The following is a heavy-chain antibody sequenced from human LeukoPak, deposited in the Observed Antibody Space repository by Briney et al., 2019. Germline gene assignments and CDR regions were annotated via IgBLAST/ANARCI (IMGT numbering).Heavy chain of an antibody. V-gene: IGHV4-30-4*01. CDR1: GGSISSGDYY. CDR2: IYYSGST. Sequence: SETLSLTCTVSGGSISSGDYYWSWIRQPPGKGLEWIGYIYYSGSTYYNPSLKSRVTISVDTSKNQFSLKLGSVTAADTAVYYCARAPPILLWFGGYYFDYWGQGTLVTVSS. J-gene: IGHJ4*02. CDR3: ARAPPILLWFGGYYFDY. D-gene: IGHD3-10*01.